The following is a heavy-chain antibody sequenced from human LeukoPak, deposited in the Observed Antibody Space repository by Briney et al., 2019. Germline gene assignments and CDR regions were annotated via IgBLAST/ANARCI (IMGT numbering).Heavy chain of an antibody. CDR2: IRPDGSEQ. CDR3: AGRYSARNRWAY. D-gene: IGHD4-11*01. Sequence: GGSLRLSCAASGFPFTNFWMNWIRRAPGRGLEWVANIRPDGSEQFYVDSVKGRFTISRDNAKNSVYLQMNSLRADDTAVYYCAGRYSARNRWAYWGQGTLVTVST. J-gene: IGHJ4*01. V-gene: IGHV3-7*01. CDR1: GFPFTNFW.